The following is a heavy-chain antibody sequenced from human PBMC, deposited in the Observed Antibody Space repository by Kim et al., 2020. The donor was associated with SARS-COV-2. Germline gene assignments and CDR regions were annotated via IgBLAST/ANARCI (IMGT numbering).Heavy chain of an antibody. D-gene: IGHD3-10*01. J-gene: IGHJ5*01. CDR1: GGSINSGGYY. Sequence: TLSLTCIVSGGSINSGGYYWSWIRQHPGKGLEWIGYIYYSGSISYIPSYNPSLKSRVTILLDTSKKQFSLNLTSVTAADTAVYYCARAPIWFGELGWF. CDR3: ARAPIWFGELGWF. CDR2: IYYSGSISYIP. V-gene: IGHV4-31*03.